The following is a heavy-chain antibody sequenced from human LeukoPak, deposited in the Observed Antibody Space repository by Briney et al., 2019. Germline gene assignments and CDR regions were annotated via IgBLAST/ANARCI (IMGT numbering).Heavy chain of an antibody. D-gene: IGHD3-22*01. CDR1: GFTFSSYW. J-gene: IGHJ3*02. CDR3: ARTYYYDSSGYGEAFDI. V-gene: IGHV3-7*01. CDR2: IKQDGSEK. Sequence: GGSLRLSCAASGFTFSSYWMSWVRQAPGKGLEWVANIKQDGSEKYYVDSVKGRVTISRDNAKNSLYLQMNSLRAEDTAVYYCARTYYYDSSGYGEAFDIWGQGTMVTVSS.